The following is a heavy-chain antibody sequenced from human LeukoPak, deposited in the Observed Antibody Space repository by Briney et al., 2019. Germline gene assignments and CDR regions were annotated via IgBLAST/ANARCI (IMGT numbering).Heavy chain of an antibody. CDR1: GYTFTSYG. J-gene: IGHJ3*02. V-gene: IGHV1-18*01. Sequence: GASVKVSCKASGYTFTSYGISWVRQAPGQGLEWMGWISAYNGNTNYAQKLRGRVTMTTDTSTSTAYMELRSLRSDDTAVYYCARSFRGVIIAGQDAFDIWGQGTMVTVSS. CDR3: ARSFRGVIIAGQDAFDI. CDR2: ISAYNGNT. D-gene: IGHD3-10*01.